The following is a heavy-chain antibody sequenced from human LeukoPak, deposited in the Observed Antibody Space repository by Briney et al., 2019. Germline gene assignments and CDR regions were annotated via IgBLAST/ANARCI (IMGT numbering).Heavy chain of an antibody. CDR3: ARVADYYDSSADPIPPGAHDAFDI. CDR2: IYYSGST. J-gene: IGHJ3*02. V-gene: IGHV4-39*07. CDR1: GGSISSSSYY. D-gene: IGHD3-22*01. Sequence: SETLSLTCTVSGGSISSSSYYWGWIRQPPGKGLEWIGSIYYSGSTYYNPSLKSRVTISVDTSKNQFSLKLSSVTAADTAVYYCARVADYYDSSADPIPPGAHDAFDIWGQGTMVTVSS.